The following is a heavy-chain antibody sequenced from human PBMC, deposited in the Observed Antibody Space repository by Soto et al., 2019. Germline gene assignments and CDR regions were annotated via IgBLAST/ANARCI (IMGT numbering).Heavy chain of an antibody. D-gene: IGHD4-17*01. J-gene: IGHJ6*03. Sequence: ASVKVSCKFSGYTLTELSMHWVRQAPGKGLEWMGGFDPEDGETIYAQKFQGRVTMTEDTSTDTAYMELSSLRSEDTAVYYCATAASMTTGSSPNYYYMDVWGKGTTVTVSS. CDR1: GYTLTELS. V-gene: IGHV1-24*01. CDR3: ATAASMTTGSSPNYYYMDV. CDR2: FDPEDGET.